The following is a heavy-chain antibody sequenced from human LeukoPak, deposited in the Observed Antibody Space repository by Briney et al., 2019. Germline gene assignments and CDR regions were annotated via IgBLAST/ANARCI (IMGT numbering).Heavy chain of an antibody. Sequence: SETLSLTCTVSGGSISSGSYYWSWIRQPAGKGLEWIGRIYTSGSTNYNPSLKSRVTISVDTSKNQFSLKLSSVTAADTAVYYCARDFDWNDGWSHNNWFDPWGQGTLVTVSS. CDR2: IYTSGST. J-gene: IGHJ5*02. V-gene: IGHV4-61*02. D-gene: IGHD1-1*01. CDR3: ARDFDWNDGWSHNNWFDP. CDR1: GGSISSGSYY.